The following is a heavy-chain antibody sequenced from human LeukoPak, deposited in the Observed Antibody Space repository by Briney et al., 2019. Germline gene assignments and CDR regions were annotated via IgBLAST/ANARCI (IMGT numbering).Heavy chain of an antibody. CDR3: ARDTVRGVIDY. Sequence: GGSLRLSCAASGFTFDDYAMHWVRQAPGKGLEWVSGISWNSGSIGYADSVKGRFTISRDNAKNSLYLQMNSLRAEDTAVYYCARDTVRGVIDYWGQGTLVTVSS. V-gene: IGHV3-9*01. J-gene: IGHJ4*02. D-gene: IGHD3-10*01. CDR2: ISWNSGSI. CDR1: GFTFDDYA.